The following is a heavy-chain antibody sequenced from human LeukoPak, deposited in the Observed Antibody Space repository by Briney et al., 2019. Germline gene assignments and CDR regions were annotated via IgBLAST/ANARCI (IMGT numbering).Heavy chain of an antibody. CDR3: AREVASRWFGELLGATGVDP. CDR1: GFTFSDYY. J-gene: IGHJ5*02. V-gene: IGHV3-11*01. D-gene: IGHD3-10*01. Sequence: GGSLRLSCAASGFTFSDYYMSWIRQAPGKGLEWVSYISSSGSTIYYADSVKGRFTISRDNANNSLYLQMNSLRAEDTAIYYCAREVASRWFGELLGATGVDPWGQGTLVTVSS. CDR2: ISSSGSTI.